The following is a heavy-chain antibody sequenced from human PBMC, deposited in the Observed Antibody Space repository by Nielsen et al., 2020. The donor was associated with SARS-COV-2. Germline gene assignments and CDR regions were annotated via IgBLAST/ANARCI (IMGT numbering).Heavy chain of an antibody. Sequence: SETLSLTCAVYGGSFSGYYWSWIRQPPGKGLEWIGEINHSGSTNYNPSLKSRVTISVDTSKNQFSLKLSSVTAADTAVYYCASDYYDSSGYYYSWGQGTLVTVSS. J-gene: IGHJ4*02. CDR3: ASDYYDSSGYYYS. CDR2: INHSGST. D-gene: IGHD3-22*01. V-gene: IGHV4-34*01. CDR1: GGSFSGYY.